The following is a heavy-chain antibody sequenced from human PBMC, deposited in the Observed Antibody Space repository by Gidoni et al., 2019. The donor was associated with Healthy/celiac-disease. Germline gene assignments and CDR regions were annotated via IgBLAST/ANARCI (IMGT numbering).Heavy chain of an antibody. Sequence: EVQLLEAGGGLVQPGGSLILSCSPSGCTVSSYAMSWVRQAPGKGLDWVSAINGSGCSTYFADSVKGRFTHSRDNSKNTLYLQMDSLRVEDTAVYYCAKVDILTGYPFFDIWGQGTMVTVSS. V-gene: IGHV3-23*01. CDR3: AKVDILTGYPFFDI. CDR2: INGSGCST. CDR1: GCTVSSYA. J-gene: IGHJ3*02. D-gene: IGHD3-9*01.